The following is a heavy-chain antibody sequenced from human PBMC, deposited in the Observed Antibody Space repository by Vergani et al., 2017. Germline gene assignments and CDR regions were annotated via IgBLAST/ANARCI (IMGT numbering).Heavy chain of an antibody. V-gene: IGHV5-51*01. CDR1: ESSFISNE. CDR2: INPIDSKI. D-gene: IGHD2-21*01. CDR3: TRHGPCGDGACLHFDH. Sequence: EVMLVQSGAEVKKPGESLKISCKYSESSFISNEIAWVRQMSGKGLQWMGNINPIDSKIAYSPSFQGQAIMSLDKSITTAYLQWRSLKASDTAIYYCTRHGPCGDGACLHFDHWCQGTHVTVSS. J-gene: IGHJ4*02.